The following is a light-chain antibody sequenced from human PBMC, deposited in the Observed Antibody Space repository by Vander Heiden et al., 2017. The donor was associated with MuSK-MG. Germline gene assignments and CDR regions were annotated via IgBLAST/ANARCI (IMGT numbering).Light chain of an antibody. CDR2: AAS. V-gene: IGKV1-12*01. J-gene: IGKJ3*01. CDR1: QGVSSW. CDR3: QQANSFPFT. Sequence: DIQTTPSPSSVSASVGDRVTMTWRASQGVSSWVAWYQQKPGKAPKLLIYAASSLQSGVPSRFSGSGSGTDVTLTISSLQPEDFATYYCQQANSFPFTFGPGTKVDIK.